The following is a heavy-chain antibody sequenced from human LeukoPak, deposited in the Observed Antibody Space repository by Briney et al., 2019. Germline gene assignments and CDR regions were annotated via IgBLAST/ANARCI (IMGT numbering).Heavy chain of an antibody. CDR1: GGSISSSSYY. Sequence: SETLSLTCAVSGGSISSSSYYWGWVRQPPGKGLEWIGSIYYSGSTYYNPSLKSRVTISVDTSKNQFSLKLSSVTAADTAVYYCAREGRTDIVVVPAASDAFDIWGQGTMVTVSS. D-gene: IGHD2-2*01. V-gene: IGHV4-39*07. CDR3: AREGRTDIVVVPAASDAFDI. J-gene: IGHJ3*02. CDR2: IYYSGST.